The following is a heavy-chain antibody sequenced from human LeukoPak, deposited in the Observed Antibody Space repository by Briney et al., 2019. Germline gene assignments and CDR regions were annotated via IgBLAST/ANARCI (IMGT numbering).Heavy chain of an antibody. CDR1: GGSINSGGHY. J-gene: IGHJ6*02. V-gene: IGHV4-31*03. Sequence: SETLSLTCTVSGGSINSGGHYWSWIRQHPGKGLEWIGYIYYSGTSYYNPSLKSRVTISVDTSKNQFSLKLSSVTAADTAVYYCAGDLKPDHYGILTGEPYGMDVWGQGTTVTVSS. D-gene: IGHD3-9*01. CDR3: AGDLKPDHYGILTGEPYGMDV. CDR2: IYYSGTS.